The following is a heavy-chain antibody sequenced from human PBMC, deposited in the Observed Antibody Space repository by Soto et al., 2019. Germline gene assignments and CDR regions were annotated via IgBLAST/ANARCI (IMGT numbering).Heavy chain of an antibody. V-gene: IGHV5-10-1*01. J-gene: IGHJ3*02. Sequence: PGESLKISCKGSGYSFTSYWISWVCQMPGKGLEWMGRIDPSDSYTNYSPSFQGHVTISADKSISTAYLQWSSLKASDTAMYYCAEGPHYYDSSGDDAFDIWGQGTMVTVSS. D-gene: IGHD3-22*01. CDR2: IDPSDSYT. CDR3: AEGPHYYDSSGDDAFDI. CDR1: GYSFTSYW.